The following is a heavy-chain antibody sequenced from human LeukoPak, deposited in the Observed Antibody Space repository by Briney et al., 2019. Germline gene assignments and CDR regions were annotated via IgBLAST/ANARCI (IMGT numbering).Heavy chain of an antibody. CDR3: ARMINWSTKAFDI. CDR1: GFTFSSYA. D-gene: IGHD1-1*01. J-gene: IGHJ3*02. V-gene: IGHV3-23*01. CDR2: ISGSGGST. Sequence: GGSLRLSCVASGFTFSSYAMNWVRQAPGKRLEWVSTISGSGGSTYYADSVKGRFTISRDNSKNTLYPQMNSLRGEDTAIYYCARMINWSTKAFDIWGQGTMVTVSS.